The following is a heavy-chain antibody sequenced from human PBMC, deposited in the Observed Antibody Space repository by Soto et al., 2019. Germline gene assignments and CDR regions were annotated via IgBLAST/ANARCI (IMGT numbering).Heavy chain of an antibody. CDR2: TYHSGNP. CDR1: GDTISTGGYT. Sequence: QLQLQESGSRLVKSSETLSLTCDVSGDTISTGGYTWAWIRQPPGKALDWIGHTYHSGNPDYNPSLQSRVIISRDMSTNQCSLQGRSVTAAATAVYYCARETYGYYVGYVDPWGQGIQVTVSS. D-gene: IGHD3-3*01. J-gene: IGHJ5*02. CDR3: ARETYGYYVGYVDP. V-gene: IGHV4-30-2*01.